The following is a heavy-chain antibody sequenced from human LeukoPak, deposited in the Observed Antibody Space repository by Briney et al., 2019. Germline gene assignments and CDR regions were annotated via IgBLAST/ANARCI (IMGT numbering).Heavy chain of an antibody. CDR2: LSGLGDDP. J-gene: IGHJ4*02. CDR3: ARAVIPSTSRHFDY. D-gene: IGHD2-2*01. V-gene: IGHV3-23*01. Sequence: GGSLRLSCAASGFTFDTYAMSWVRQAPGKGLEWVSTLSGLGDDPYYADSVKGRFTIPRYNSKTTLYLHINSLRVEGTAVYYCARAVIPSTSRHFDYWGQGTQVTVSS. CDR1: GFTFDTYA.